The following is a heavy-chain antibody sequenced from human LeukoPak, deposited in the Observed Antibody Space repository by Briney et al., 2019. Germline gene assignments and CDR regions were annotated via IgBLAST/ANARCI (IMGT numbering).Heavy chain of an antibody. Sequence: SETLSLTCTVSGGSVSSGNYYWSWIRQPPGKGLEWIGYISYSGSTNYNPSLKSRVTISVDTSKNRFSLRLCSVTAADTAVYYCARGGPSLGVDYWGQGTLVTVSS. CDR2: ISYSGST. V-gene: IGHV4-61*01. J-gene: IGHJ4*02. CDR1: GGSVSSGNYY. D-gene: IGHD5/OR15-5a*01. CDR3: ARGGPSLGVDY.